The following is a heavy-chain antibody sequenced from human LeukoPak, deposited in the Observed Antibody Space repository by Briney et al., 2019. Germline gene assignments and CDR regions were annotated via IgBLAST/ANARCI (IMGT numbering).Heavy chain of an antibody. Sequence: PSETLSLTCTVSGGSITSSGHSWGWIRQPPGKGLEWTGTIYYTGRTYYNPSLQSRITISVDTSRNQFSLKLSSVTAADTAVYYCAQSLGSETWMGNWFDPWGQGTLVTVSS. CDR1: GGSITSSGHS. V-gene: IGHV4-39*01. CDR2: IYYTGRT. J-gene: IGHJ5*02. CDR3: AQSLGSETWMGNWFDP. D-gene: IGHD2-15*01.